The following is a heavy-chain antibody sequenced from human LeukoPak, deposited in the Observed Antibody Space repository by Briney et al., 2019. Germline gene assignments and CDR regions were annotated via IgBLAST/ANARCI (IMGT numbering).Heavy chain of an antibody. Sequence: SETLSLTCAVYGGSFSGYYWSWIRQPPGKGLEWIGEINHSGSTNYNPSLKSRVTISVDTPKNQFSLKLSSVTAADAAVYYCARGGVSRVLGYWGQGTLVTVSS. CDR3: ARGGVSRVLGY. J-gene: IGHJ4*02. D-gene: IGHD6-13*01. CDR2: INHSGST. V-gene: IGHV4-34*01. CDR1: GGSFSGYY.